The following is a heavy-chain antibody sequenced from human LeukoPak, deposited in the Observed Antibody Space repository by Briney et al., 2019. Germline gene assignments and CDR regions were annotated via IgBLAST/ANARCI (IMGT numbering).Heavy chain of an antibody. CDR2: IYHSGST. Sequence: PSGTLSLTCAVSGGSISSSNWWSWVRQPPGKGLEWIGEIYHSGSTNYNPSLKSRVTISVDTSKNQFSLKLSSVTAADTAVYYCARPRRLSIAARSAFDPWGQGTLVTVSS. J-gene: IGHJ5*02. CDR3: ARPRRLSIAARSAFDP. CDR1: GGSISSSNW. V-gene: IGHV4-4*02. D-gene: IGHD6-6*01.